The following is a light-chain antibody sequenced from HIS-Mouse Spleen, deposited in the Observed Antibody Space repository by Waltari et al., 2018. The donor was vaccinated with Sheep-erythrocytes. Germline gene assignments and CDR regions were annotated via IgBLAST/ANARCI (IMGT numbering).Light chain of an antibody. V-gene: IGLV2-11*01. J-gene: IGLJ1*01. CDR1: SSDVSGYNY. CDR2: DVS. CDR3: CSYAGSYNHV. Sequence: QSALTQPRSVSGSPGQAVTISCTGTSSDVSGYNYVPWYQQHPGKAPQLMIYDVSKRPSGVPDRFSGSKSGNTASLTISGLQAEDEADYYCCSYAGSYNHVFATGTKVTVL.